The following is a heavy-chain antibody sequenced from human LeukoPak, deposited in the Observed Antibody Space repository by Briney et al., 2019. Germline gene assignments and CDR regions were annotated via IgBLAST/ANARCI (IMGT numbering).Heavy chain of an antibody. Sequence: KTSETLSLTCTVSGGSISSYYWSWIRQPPGKGLEWIGYIYYSGSTNYNPSLKSRVTISVDTSKNQFSLKLSSVPAADTAVYYCARDGDYYDSSGWDAFDIWGQGTMVTVSS. V-gene: IGHV4-59*01. J-gene: IGHJ3*02. CDR2: IYYSGST. CDR1: GGSISSYY. CDR3: ARDGDYYDSSGWDAFDI. D-gene: IGHD3-22*01.